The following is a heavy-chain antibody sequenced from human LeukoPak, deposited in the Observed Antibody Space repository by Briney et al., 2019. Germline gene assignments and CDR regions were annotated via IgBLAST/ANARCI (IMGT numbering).Heavy chain of an antibody. CDR1: GGSISSYY. CDR3: ARGAARYDAFDI. CDR2: IYYSGST. Sequence: KPSETLSLTCTVSGGSISSYYWSWIRQPPGKGLEWIGYIYYSGSTNYNPSLKSRVTISVDTSKNQFSLKLSSVTAADTAVYYCARGAARYDAFDIWGQGTMVTVSS. J-gene: IGHJ3*02. D-gene: IGHD6-6*01. V-gene: IGHV4-59*08.